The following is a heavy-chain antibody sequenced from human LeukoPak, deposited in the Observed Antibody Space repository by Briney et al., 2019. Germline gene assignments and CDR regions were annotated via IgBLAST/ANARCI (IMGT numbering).Heavy chain of an antibody. CDR3: AKGYCSSTSCYGSFDY. J-gene: IGHJ4*02. Sequence: SQTLSLTCAISGDSVSSNSAAWNWIRQSPSRGLEWLGRTYYRSKWYNDYAVSVKSRITINPGTSKNQFSLQLNSVTPEDTAVYYCAKGYCSSTSCYGSFDYWGQGTLVTVSS. CDR1: GDSVSSNSAA. D-gene: IGHD2-2*01. CDR2: TYYRSKWYN. V-gene: IGHV6-1*01.